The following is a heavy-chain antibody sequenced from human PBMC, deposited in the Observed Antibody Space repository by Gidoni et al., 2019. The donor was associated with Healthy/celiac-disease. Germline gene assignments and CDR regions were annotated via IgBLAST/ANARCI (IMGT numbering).Heavy chain of an antibody. D-gene: IGHD6-6*01. J-gene: IGHJ4*02. Sequence: QVQLQQWGAGLLKPSETLSLTCAVYGGSFSGYYWSWIRQPPGKGLEWIGEINHSGSTNYNPSLKSRVTISVDTSKNQFSLKLSSVTAADTAVYYCAREGPYSSSSGEARVDYWGQGTLVTVSS. CDR2: INHSGST. CDR3: AREGPYSSSSGEARVDY. V-gene: IGHV4-34*01. CDR1: GGSFSGYY.